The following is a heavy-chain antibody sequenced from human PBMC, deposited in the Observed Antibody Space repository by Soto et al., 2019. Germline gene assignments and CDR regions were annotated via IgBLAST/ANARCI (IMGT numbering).Heavy chain of an antibody. D-gene: IGHD3-16*01. Sequence: EVQFVESGGGLVQPGGSLRLSFAASGFTLSSYDIHWVRQATGEGLAWVSGIGSGGDTHYAESLKGRFIISREDGKTLLYLQLNNPRVGNTAVYYFTTEAPPCGVEVWGQGETVSVSS. CDR3: TTEAPPCGVEV. V-gene: IGHV3-13*01. J-gene: IGHJ6*02. CDR1: GFTLSSYD. CDR2: IGSGGDT.